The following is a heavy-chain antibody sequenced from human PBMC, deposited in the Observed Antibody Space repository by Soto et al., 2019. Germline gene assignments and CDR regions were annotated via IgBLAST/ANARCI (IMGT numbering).Heavy chain of an antibody. V-gene: IGHV3-9*01. CDR1: GFTFDDYA. Sequence: EVQLVESGGGLVQPGRSLRLSCAASGFTFDDYAMHWVRQAPGKGLEWVSGISWNSGSIGYADSVKGRFTISRDNAKNSLYLQMNSLRAEDTALYYCAKAGTILTGYRGYYFDYWGQGTLVTVSS. CDR2: ISWNSGSI. D-gene: IGHD3-9*01. J-gene: IGHJ4*02. CDR3: AKAGTILTGYRGYYFDY.